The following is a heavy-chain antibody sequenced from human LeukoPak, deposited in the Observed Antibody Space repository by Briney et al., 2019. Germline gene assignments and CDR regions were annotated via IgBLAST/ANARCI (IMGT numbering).Heavy chain of an antibody. CDR2: IIPILGIA. Sequence: GASVKVSCKASGGTFSSYAISWVRQAPGQGLERMGRIIPILGIANYAQKFQGRVTITADKSTSTAYMELSSLRSEDTAVYYCARDPPSSGSNWGQGTLVTVSS. CDR3: ARDPPSSGSN. CDR1: GGTFSSYA. J-gene: IGHJ4*02. V-gene: IGHV1-69*04. D-gene: IGHD3-22*01.